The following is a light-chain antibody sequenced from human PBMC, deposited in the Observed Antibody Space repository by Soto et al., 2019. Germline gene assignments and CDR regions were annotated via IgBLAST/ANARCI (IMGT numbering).Light chain of an antibody. Sequence: QSALTQPASVSGSRGQSITISCTGTSSDVGSHNLVSWYQQHPGQAPKLMIYEVSKRPLGVSARFSASKSGNTASLTISGLQAEDEAVYYCCSYGGSRAVFGGGTQLTVL. CDR1: SSDVGSHNL. CDR2: EVS. V-gene: IGLV2-23*02. CDR3: CSYGGSRAV. J-gene: IGLJ7*01.